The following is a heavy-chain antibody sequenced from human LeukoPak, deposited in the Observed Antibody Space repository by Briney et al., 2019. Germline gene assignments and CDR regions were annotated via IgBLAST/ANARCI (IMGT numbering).Heavy chain of an antibody. Sequence: GGTLRLSCAASGFTFSSYWMSWVRKAPGKGLGWVANIKQDGSEKYYVDTVKGRITITRDNAKTSLYLQMNSLRAEDTAVYYCARDYRPTYYYDSHDYWGQGTLVTVSS. CDR1: GFTFSSYW. V-gene: IGHV3-7*01. J-gene: IGHJ4*02. CDR2: IKQDGSEK. CDR3: ARDYRPTYYYDSHDY. D-gene: IGHD3-22*01.